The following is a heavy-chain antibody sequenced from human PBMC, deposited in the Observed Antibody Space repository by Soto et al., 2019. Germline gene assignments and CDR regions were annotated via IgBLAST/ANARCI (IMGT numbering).Heavy chain of an antibody. J-gene: IGHJ5*02. V-gene: IGHV3-33*01. D-gene: IGHD6-19*01. CDR2: IWYDGSSK. CDR1: GFTFSSYG. Sequence: PGGSLRLSCAASGFTFSSYGMHWVRQAPGKGLEWVAVIWYDGSSKYYADSVKGRFTISRDNSKNTLYLQMNSLRAEDTAVYYCARDLYSSGWYRKNNWFDPWGQGTLVTVSS. CDR3: ARDLYSSGWYRKNNWFDP.